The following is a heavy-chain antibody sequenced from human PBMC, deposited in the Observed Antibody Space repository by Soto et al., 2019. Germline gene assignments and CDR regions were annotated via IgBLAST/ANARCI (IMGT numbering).Heavy chain of an antibody. Sequence: SETLSLTCAVYGGSFSGYYWSWIRQPPGKGLEWIGYINYSGSTNYNPSLKSRVTISVDTSKNQFSLKLSSVTAADTAVYYCAGSVWLGQIDYWGQGTLVTVSS. V-gene: IGHV4-34*01. CDR1: GGSFSGYY. J-gene: IGHJ4*02. CDR2: INYSGST. CDR3: AGSVWLGQIDY. D-gene: IGHD6-19*01.